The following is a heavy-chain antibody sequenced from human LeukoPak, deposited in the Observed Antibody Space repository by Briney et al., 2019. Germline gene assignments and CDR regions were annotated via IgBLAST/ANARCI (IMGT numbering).Heavy chain of an antibody. CDR3: AKDSDYYDSSGYRDY. CDR1: GFTFSLYG. Sequence: PGGSLRLSCAASGFTFSLYGMHWVRQAPGKGLEWVAFTRYDGSNKDYADSVKGRFTISRDNSKNTLYLQMNSLRAEDTAVYYCAKDSDYYDSSGYRDYWGQGTLVTVSS. D-gene: IGHD3-22*01. J-gene: IGHJ4*02. CDR2: TRYDGSNK. V-gene: IGHV3-30*02.